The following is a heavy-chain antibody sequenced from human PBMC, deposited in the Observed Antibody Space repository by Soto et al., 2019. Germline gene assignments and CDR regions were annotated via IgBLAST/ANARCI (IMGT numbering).Heavy chain of an antibody. CDR1: GFTFSSYG. D-gene: IGHD6-13*01. J-gene: IGHJ4*02. CDR2: ISYDGSNK. Sequence: QVQLVESGGGVVQPGRSLRLSCAASGFTFSSYGMHWVRQAPGKGLEWVAVISYDGSNKYYADSVKGRFTISRDNSKNTLDLQMNSLRAEDTAVYYCAKVGSSSWSVDYWGQGTLVTVSS. CDR3: AKVGSSSWSVDY. V-gene: IGHV3-30*18.